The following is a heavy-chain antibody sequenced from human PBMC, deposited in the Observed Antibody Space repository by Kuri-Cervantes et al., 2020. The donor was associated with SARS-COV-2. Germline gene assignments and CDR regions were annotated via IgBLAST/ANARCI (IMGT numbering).Heavy chain of an antibody. CDR3: ARETYEPLGTIFGVPGVPYFDY. Sequence: SETLSLTCTVSGGSISSYYWSWIRQPPGKGLEWIGYIYYSGSTNYNPSLKSRITISVDTSKNQFSLKLSSVTAADTAVYYCARETYEPLGTIFGVPGVPYFDYWGQGTLVTVSS. CDR2: IYYSGST. CDR1: GGSISSYY. V-gene: IGHV4-59*12. D-gene: IGHD3-3*01. J-gene: IGHJ4*02.